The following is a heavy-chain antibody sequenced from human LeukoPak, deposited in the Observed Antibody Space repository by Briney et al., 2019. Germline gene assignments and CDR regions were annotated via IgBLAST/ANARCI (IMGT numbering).Heavy chain of an antibody. V-gene: IGHV3-30*19. D-gene: IGHD3-16*01. Sequence: GGSLRLSCAGSGFTFGGYGMHWFRQAPGKGLEWVAVISYDGSNKYYADSVKGRFTISRDNSKNTLYLQMNSLRAEDTAVYYCASGVVVDYWGQGTLVTVSS. J-gene: IGHJ4*02. CDR2: ISYDGSNK. CDR3: ASGVVVDY. CDR1: GFTFGGYG.